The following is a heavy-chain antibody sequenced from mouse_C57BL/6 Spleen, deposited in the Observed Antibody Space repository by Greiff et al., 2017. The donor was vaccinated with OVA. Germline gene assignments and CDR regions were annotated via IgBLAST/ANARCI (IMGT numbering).Heavy chain of an antibody. D-gene: IGHD1-1*01. CDR1: GFTFSSYA. V-gene: IGHV5-4*03. CDR2: ISDGGSYT. CDR3: ARGRRVATDYFDY. Sequence: EVKLMESGGGLVKPGGSLKLSCAASGFTFSSYAMSWVRQTPEKRLEWVATISDGGSYTYYPDNVKGRFTISRDNAKNNLYLQMSHLKSEDTAMYYCARGRRVATDYFDYWGQGTTLTVSS. J-gene: IGHJ2*01.